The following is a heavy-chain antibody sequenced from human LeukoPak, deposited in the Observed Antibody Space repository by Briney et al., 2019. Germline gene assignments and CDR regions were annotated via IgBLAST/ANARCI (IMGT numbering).Heavy chain of an antibody. D-gene: IGHD3-10*01. CDR1: GFTFSSYE. V-gene: IGHV3-48*03. CDR2: ISSSGSTI. Sequence: PGGSLRLSCAASGFTFSSYEMNWVRQAPGKGLEWVSYISSSGSTIYYADSVKGRFTISRDNAKNSLYLQMNSLRAEDTALYYCARDAQGLGVFRGPTLDYWGQGTLVTVSS. CDR3: ARDAQGLGVFRGPTLDY. J-gene: IGHJ4*02.